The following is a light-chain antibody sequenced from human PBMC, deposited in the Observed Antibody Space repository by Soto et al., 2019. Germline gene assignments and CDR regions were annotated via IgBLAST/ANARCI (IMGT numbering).Light chain of an antibody. CDR3: QKYDTVPWA. CDR1: QGIKKY. CDR2: AAS. J-gene: IGKJ1*01. V-gene: IGKV1-27*01. Sequence: DIEMTQSPSSLSASLXDXXXITCRASQGIKKYVAWYQQKPGKVPKLRIDAASSLQSEVPSRFSGSGSGTDFTFTISHLQPEDVETYYRQKYDTVPWAFGKGTKVDI.